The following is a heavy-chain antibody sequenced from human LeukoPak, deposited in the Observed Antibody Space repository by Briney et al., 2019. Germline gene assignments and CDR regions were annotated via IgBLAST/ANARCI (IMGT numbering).Heavy chain of an antibody. CDR3: ARQPIGPYYFDY. D-gene: IGHD1-14*01. Sequence: PSETLSLTCAVSGYSISSGYYWGWIRQPPGKGLEWIGSIYHSGSTYYNPSLKSRVTISVDTSKNQFSLKLSSVTAADTAVYYCARQPIGPYYFDYWGQGTLVTVSS. J-gene: IGHJ4*02. V-gene: IGHV4-38-2*01. CDR1: GYSISSGYY. CDR2: IYHSGST.